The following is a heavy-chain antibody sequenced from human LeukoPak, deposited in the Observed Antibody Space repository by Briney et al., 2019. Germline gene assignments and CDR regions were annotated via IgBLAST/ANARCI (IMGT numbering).Heavy chain of an antibody. J-gene: IGHJ4*02. D-gene: IGHD4-17*01. V-gene: IGHV4-59*01. CDR3: ARTRTYADYADF. Sequence: SETLSLSCTVSGGSITTYYLSWIRQPPGKGLEWIGFIYSSGSANYNPSLMSRVTMSVDASKNQFSLKLSSVTAADTAVYYCARTRTYADYADFWGQGTLVTVSS. CDR2: IYSSGSA. CDR1: GGSITTYY.